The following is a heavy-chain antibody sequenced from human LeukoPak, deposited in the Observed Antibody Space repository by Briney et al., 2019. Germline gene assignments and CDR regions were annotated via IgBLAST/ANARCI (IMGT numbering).Heavy chain of an antibody. V-gene: IGHV4-34*01. CDR1: GGSISSYY. D-gene: IGHD6-13*01. J-gene: IGHJ4*02. CDR2: INHSGST. Sequence: SETLSLTCTVSGGSISSYYWSWIRQPPGKGLEWIGEINHSGSTNYNPSLKSRVTISVDTSKNQFSLKLSSVTAADTAVYYCARLVPYFDYWGQGTLVTVSS. CDR3: ARLVPYFDY.